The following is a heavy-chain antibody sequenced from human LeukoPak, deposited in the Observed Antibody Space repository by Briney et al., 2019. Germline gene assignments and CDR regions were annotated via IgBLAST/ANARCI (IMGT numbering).Heavy chain of an antibody. J-gene: IGHJ4*02. V-gene: IGHV3-23*01. Sequence: GGSLRLSCAASGFTFSNFAMSWVRQAPGKGLEWVSAMSSVTYYADSVKGRFTISRDDSKSTLFLQMNSLRAEDTAVYYCAKAFFSGSGGNHKHFDSWGQGALVTVSS. CDR3: AKAFFSGSGGNHKHFDS. CDR2: MSSVT. D-gene: IGHD3-10*01. CDR1: GFTFSNFA.